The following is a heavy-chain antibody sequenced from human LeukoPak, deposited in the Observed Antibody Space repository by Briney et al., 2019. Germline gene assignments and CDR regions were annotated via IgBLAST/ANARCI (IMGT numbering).Heavy chain of an antibody. J-gene: IGHJ3*02. Sequence: NPGGSLRLSCAASGFTVSSNYMSWVRQAPGKGLEWVSSISSSSSYIYYADSVKGRFTISRDNAKNSLYLQMNSLRAEDTAVYYCARDNSYVNAFDIWGQGTMVTVSS. V-gene: IGHV3-21*01. CDR3: ARDNSYVNAFDI. CDR1: GFTVSSNY. CDR2: ISSSSSYI. D-gene: IGHD1-26*01.